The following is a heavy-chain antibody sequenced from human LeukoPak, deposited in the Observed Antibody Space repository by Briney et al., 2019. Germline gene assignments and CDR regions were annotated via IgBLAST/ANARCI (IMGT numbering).Heavy chain of an antibody. CDR1: GGSFSGYY. V-gene: IGHV4-34*11. D-gene: IGHD5-24*01. Sequence: NTSETLSLTCAVYGGSFSGYYWSWIRQPPGKGLEWIGYIYYSGSTNYNPSLKSRATISVDTSKNQFSLKLSSVTAADTAVYYCAGSPGRDGYNFLLGYWGQGTLVTVSS. CDR2: IYYSGST. CDR3: AGSPGRDGYNFLLGY. J-gene: IGHJ4*02.